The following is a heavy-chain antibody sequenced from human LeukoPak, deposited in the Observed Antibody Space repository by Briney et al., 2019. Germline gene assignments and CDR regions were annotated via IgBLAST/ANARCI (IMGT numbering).Heavy chain of an antibody. CDR3: ARGFGVVIGYYYYMDV. CDR1: GYTFTGYY. V-gene: IGHV1-2*03. CDR2: INPNSGGT. D-gene: IGHD3-3*01. J-gene: IGHJ6*03. Sequence: LGASVKVPCKASGYTFTGYYMHWVRQAPGQGLEWMGWINPNSGGTNYAQKFQGRVTMTRDTSISTAYMELSRLRSDDTAVYYCARGFGVVIGYYYYMDVWGKGTTVTVSS.